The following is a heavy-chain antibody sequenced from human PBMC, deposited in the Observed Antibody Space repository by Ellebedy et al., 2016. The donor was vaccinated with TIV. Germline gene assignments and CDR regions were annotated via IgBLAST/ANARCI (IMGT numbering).Heavy chain of an antibody. Sequence: SETLSLXXTVSGGSVSSGSYYWSWIRQPPGKGLEWIGYIYYSGSTNYNPSLKSRVTISVDTSKNQFSLKLSSVTAADTAVYYCARSRRFGDEDYWGQGTLVTVSS. CDR3: ARSRRFGDEDY. D-gene: IGHD3-10*01. V-gene: IGHV4-61*01. CDR1: GGSVSSGSYY. CDR2: IYYSGST. J-gene: IGHJ4*02.